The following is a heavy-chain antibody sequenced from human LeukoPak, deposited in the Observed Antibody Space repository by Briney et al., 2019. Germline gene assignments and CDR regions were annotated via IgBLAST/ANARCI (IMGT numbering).Heavy chain of an antibody. CDR3: AREAAAGTDAFDI. J-gene: IGHJ3*02. Sequence: GGSLRLSCAASGFTFDDYAMHWVRQAPVKGLEWVSGISWNSGSIGYADSVKGRFTISRDNAKNSLYLQMNSLRAEDTALYHCAREAAAGTDAFDIWGQGTMVTVSS. V-gene: IGHV3-9*01. CDR1: GFTFDDYA. CDR2: ISWNSGSI. D-gene: IGHD6-13*01.